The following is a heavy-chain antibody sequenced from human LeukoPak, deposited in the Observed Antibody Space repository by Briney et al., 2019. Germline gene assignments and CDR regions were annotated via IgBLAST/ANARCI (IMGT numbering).Heavy chain of an antibody. CDR2: INPSNGDT. CDR1: GYTFTYHY. V-gene: IGHV1-46*01. CDR3: ARESDVGKDFDC. D-gene: IGHD1-1*01. J-gene: IGHJ4*02. Sequence: VASVKVSCKASGYTFTYHYIHLVRQAPGQGLEWMGIINPSNGDTNYAQRFQGRVTMTRDTSTSTVYMELSSLDSEDTAVYYCARESDVGKDFDCWGREPWSPSPQ.